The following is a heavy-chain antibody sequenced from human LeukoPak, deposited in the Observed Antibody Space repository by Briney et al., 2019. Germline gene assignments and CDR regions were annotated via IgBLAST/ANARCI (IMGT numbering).Heavy chain of an antibody. CDR2: ISYSSETI. CDR3: TKDRGGSSQLGDAFDV. J-gene: IGHJ3*01. V-gene: IGHV3-9*01. D-gene: IGHD1-26*01. Sequence: PGGSLRLSCAASGFSFDEYAMHWDRQVAGKGLEWVSGISYSSETIGYVDSVKGRFTISRDNAKKSLYLQMNSLRAEDTALYYCTKDRGGSSQLGDAFDVWGQGTMVSVSS. CDR1: GFSFDEYA.